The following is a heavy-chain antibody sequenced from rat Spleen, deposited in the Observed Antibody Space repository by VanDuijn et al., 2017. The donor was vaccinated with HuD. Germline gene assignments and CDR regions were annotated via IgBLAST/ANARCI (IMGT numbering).Heavy chain of an antibody. CDR2: ISSGGGST. Sequence: EVNLVESGGGLVQPGRSLKLSCAASGFTFSNYYMAWVRQAQTTGLEGVASISSGGGSTYYPDSVKGRFTISRDNAQNTLYLQMNSLRSEDTATYYCTREGNSGYDYWGQGVMVTVSS. J-gene: IGHJ2*01. D-gene: IGHD4-3*01. V-gene: IGHV5-27*01. CDR1: GFTFSNYY. CDR3: TREGNSGYDY.